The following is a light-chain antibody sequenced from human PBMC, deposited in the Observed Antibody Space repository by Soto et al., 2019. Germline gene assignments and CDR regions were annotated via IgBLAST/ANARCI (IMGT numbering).Light chain of an antibody. CDR3: QQYGSSPPLT. V-gene: IGKV3-20*01. CDR1: QSVSSSY. Sequence: EIVLTQSPGTLSLSPGERATLSCRASQSVSSSYLAWYQQKPCQAPRLLIYGASSRATGIPDRFSGSGSGTDFTLTSSRLEPEDFAVYYCQQYGSSPPLTFGGGTKVEIK. CDR2: GAS. J-gene: IGKJ4*01.